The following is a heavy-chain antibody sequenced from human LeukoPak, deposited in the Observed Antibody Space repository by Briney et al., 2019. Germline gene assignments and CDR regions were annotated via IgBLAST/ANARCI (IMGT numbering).Heavy chain of an antibody. CDR1: GYTFTGYY. J-gene: IGHJ6*02. V-gene: IGHV1-2*02. Sequence: GASVKVSCKASGYTFTGYYMHWVRQAPGQGLEWMGWINPNSGGTNYAQKFQGRVTMTRDTSISTAYMELSRLRSDDTAVYYCARLYGDYYYGMDVWGQGTTVTVSS. D-gene: IGHD4-17*01. CDR2: INPNSGGT. CDR3: ARLYGDYYYGMDV.